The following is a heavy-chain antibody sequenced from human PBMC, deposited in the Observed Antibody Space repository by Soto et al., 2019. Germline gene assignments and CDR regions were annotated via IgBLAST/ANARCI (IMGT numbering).Heavy chain of an antibody. CDR1: GGSFSGYY. J-gene: IGHJ4*02. CDR2: INHSGST. Sequence: QVQLQQWGAGLLKPSETLSLTCAVYGGSFSGYYWSWIRQPPGKGLEWIGEINHSGSTNYNPSLKTRVTISVDTSKNQFSLKLSSVTAADTAVYYCASHVQTGDYDKYYFDYWGQGTLVTVSS. V-gene: IGHV4-34*01. CDR3: ASHVQTGDYDKYYFDY. D-gene: IGHD4-17*01.